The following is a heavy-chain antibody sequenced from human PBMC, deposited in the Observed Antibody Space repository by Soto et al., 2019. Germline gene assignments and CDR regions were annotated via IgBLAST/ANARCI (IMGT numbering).Heavy chain of an antibody. CDR1: GYTFTGYY. Sequence: QVQLVQSGAEVKKPGASVKVSCKASGYTFTGYYMHWVRQAPGQGLEWMGWINPNSGGTNYAQKFQGRVTMTRDTSISTAYMELSRLRSDDTAVYYCARDTRLMTTVTSPSDYWGQGTLVTVSS. CDR2: INPNSGGT. CDR3: ARDTRLMTTVTSPSDY. V-gene: IGHV1-2*02. J-gene: IGHJ4*02. D-gene: IGHD4-4*01.